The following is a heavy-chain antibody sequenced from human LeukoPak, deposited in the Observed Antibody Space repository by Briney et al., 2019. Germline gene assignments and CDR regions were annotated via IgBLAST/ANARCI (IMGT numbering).Heavy chain of an antibody. CDR2: ISYDGSNK. V-gene: IGHV3-30*03. D-gene: IGHD3-22*01. J-gene: IGHJ5*02. Sequence: PGGSLRLSCAASGFTFSSYGMHWVRQAPGKGLEWVAVISYDGSNKYYADSVKGRFTISRDNSKNTLYLQMNSLRAEDTAVYYCARAGSRGTMIALTNWFDPWGQGTLVTVSS. CDR1: GFTFSSYG. CDR3: ARAGSRGTMIALTNWFDP.